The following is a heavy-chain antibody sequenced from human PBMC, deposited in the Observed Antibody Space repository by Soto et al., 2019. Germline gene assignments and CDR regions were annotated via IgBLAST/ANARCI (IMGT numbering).Heavy chain of an antibody. J-gene: IGHJ3*02. CDR2: IYYSGST. V-gene: IGHV4-31*03. D-gene: IGHD5-18*01. Sequence: NPSETLSLTCTVSGGSISSGGYYWSWIRQHPGKGLEWIGYIYYSGSTYYNPSLKSRVTISVDTSKNQFSLKLSSVTAADTAVYYCARREGDKAMVDAFDIWGQGTMVTVSS. CDR1: GGSISSGGYY. CDR3: ARREGDKAMVDAFDI.